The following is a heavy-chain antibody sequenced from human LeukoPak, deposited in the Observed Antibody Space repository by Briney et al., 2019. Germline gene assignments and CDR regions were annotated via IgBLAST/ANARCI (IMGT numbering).Heavy chain of an antibody. Sequence: GGSLRLSCAASGFTFSSYGMSWVRQAPGKGLEWVSAISGSGGSTYYADSVKGRFTISRDNSKNTLYLQMNSLRAEDTAVYYCAKCVAGTLIAPDYWGQGTLVTVSS. CDR3: AKCVAGTLIAPDY. D-gene: IGHD6-19*01. V-gene: IGHV3-23*01. CDR1: GFTFSSYG. J-gene: IGHJ4*02. CDR2: ISGSGGST.